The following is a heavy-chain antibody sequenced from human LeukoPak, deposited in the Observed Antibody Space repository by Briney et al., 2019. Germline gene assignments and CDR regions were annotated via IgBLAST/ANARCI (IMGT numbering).Heavy chain of an antibody. CDR1: GFTFSSYG. V-gene: IGHV3-30*18. CDR2: ISYDGSNK. Sequence: GRSLRLSCAASGFTFSSYGMHWVRQAPGKGLEWVAVISYDGSNKHYADSVKGRFTISRDNSKNTLYLQMNSLRAEDTAVYYCAKDTTGGAGPMDYWGQGTLVTVSS. CDR3: AKDTTGGAGPMDY. J-gene: IGHJ4*02. D-gene: IGHD3-16*01.